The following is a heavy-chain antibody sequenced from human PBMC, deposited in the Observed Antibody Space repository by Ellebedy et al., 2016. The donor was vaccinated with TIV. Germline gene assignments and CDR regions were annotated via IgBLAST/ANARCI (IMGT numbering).Heavy chain of an antibody. Sequence: GGSLRLSXAASGFTFSSYAMSWVRQAPGKGLEWVSTISGSGGITYSADSVKGRFTISRDNSKNTLYLQMNSLRAEDTAVYYCAKLGGYSYGSFDYWGQGTLVAVSS. V-gene: IGHV3-23*01. CDR3: AKLGGYSYGSFDY. CDR1: GFTFSSYA. CDR2: ISGSGGIT. D-gene: IGHD5-18*01. J-gene: IGHJ4*02.